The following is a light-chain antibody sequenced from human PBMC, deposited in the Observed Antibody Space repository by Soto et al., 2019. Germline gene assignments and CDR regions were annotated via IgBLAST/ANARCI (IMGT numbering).Light chain of an antibody. J-gene: IGLJ3*02. CDR3: SSYTSSSTQV. CDR2: DVS. V-gene: IGLV2-14*01. CDR1: SRDVGGYNY. Sequence: QSASVSGSPGQSITISCTGTSRDVGGYNYVSWYQQHPGKAPKLMIYDVSNRPSGVSNRFSGSKSGNTASLTISGLQAEDEADYYCSSYTSSSTQVFGGGTKLTVL.